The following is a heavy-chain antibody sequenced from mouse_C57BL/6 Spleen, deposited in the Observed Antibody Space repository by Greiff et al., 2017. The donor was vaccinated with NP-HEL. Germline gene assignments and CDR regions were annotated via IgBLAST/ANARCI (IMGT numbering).Heavy chain of an antibody. Sequence: EVKMVESEGGLVQPGSSMKLSCTASGFTFSDYYMAWVRQVPEKGLEWVANINYDGSSTYYLDSLKSRFIISRDNAKNILYLQMSSLKSEDTATYYCARDGYYAMDYWGQGTSVNVSS. CDR3: ARDGYYAMDY. CDR1: GFTFSDYY. CDR2: INYDGSST. V-gene: IGHV5-16*01. J-gene: IGHJ4*01.